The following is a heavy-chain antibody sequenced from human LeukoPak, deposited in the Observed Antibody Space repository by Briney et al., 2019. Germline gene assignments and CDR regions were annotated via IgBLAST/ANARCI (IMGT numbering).Heavy chain of an antibody. V-gene: IGHV3-21*01. D-gene: IGHD3-10*01. CDR2: ISSSSSYV. Sequence: GGSLRLSCAASGFTFSSYSMNWVRQAPGKGLEWVSSISSSSSYVYYADSVKGRFTISRDNAKNSLYLQMNSLRAEDTAVYYCARGGAWFGESYDYWGQGTLVTVSS. J-gene: IGHJ4*02. CDR1: GFTFSSYS. CDR3: ARGGAWFGESYDY.